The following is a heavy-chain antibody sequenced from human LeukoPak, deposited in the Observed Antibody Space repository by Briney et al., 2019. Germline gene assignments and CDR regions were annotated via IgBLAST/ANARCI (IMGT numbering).Heavy chain of an antibody. D-gene: IGHD3-3*01. J-gene: IGHJ4*02. CDR3: AKPMSGYYGLFDY. CDR1: GFTFSSYW. V-gene: IGHV3-7*03. Sequence: GGSLRLSCAASGFTFSSYWMSWVRQAPGKGLEWVANIKQDGSEKYYVDSVKGRFTISRDNSKNTLYLQMNSLRAEDTAVYYCAKPMSGYYGLFDYWGQGTLVTVSS. CDR2: IKQDGSEK.